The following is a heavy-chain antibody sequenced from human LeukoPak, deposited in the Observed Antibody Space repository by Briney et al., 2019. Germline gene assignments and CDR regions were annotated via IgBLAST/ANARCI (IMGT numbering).Heavy chain of an antibody. D-gene: IGHD3-16*01. J-gene: IGHJ6*03. Sequence: SETLSLTCAVSGGSISSSNWWSWVRQPPGKGLEWIGEIYHSGSTNYNPSLKSRVTISVDKSKNQFSLKLSSVTAADTAVYYCAREGGVMGYYYYMDVWGKGTTVTISS. CDR2: IYHSGST. CDR3: AREGGVMGYYYYMDV. V-gene: IGHV4-4*02. CDR1: GGSISSSNW.